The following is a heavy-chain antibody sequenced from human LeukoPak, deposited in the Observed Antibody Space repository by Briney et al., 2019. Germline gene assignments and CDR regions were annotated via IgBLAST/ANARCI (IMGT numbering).Heavy chain of an antibody. D-gene: IGHD6-13*01. CDR2: IKSDGSS. V-gene: IGHV3-74*01. J-gene: IGHJ3*02. Sequence: GGSLRLSCAASGFTFSSYWMHWVRQAPGKGLVWVSRIKSDGSSIYADSVKGRFTISRDNAKNTLYLQMNSLRAEDTAVYYCARFINPGIAAAGTSGAFDIWGQGTMVTVSS. CDR3: ARFINPGIAAAGTSGAFDI. CDR1: GFTFSSYW.